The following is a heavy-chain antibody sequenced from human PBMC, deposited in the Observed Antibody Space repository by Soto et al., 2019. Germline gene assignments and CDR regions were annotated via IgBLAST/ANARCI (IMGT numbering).Heavy chain of an antibody. CDR3: ARDRLYYYDSSGYYSLDY. V-gene: IGHV1-69*13. Sequence: GASVKVSCKASGGTFSSYAISWVRQAPGQGLEWMGGIIPIFGTANYAQKFQGRVTITADESTSTAYMELSSLRSEDTAVYYCARDRLYYYDSSGYYSLDYWGQGTLVTVSS. CDR1: GGTFSSYA. D-gene: IGHD3-22*01. J-gene: IGHJ4*02. CDR2: IIPIFGTA.